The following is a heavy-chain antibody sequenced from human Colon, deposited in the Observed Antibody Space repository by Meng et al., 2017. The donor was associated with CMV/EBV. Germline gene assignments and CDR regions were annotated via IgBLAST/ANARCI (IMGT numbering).Heavy chain of an antibody. Sequence: GPLRLSCTVSGGSVSSGSYYWSWIRQPPGKGLEWIGYIYYSGSTNYNPSLKSRVTISVDTSKNQFSLKLSSVTAADTAVYYCARVWRGNYRFDYWGQGTLVTVSS. CDR1: GGSVSSGSYY. CDR2: IYYSGST. CDR3: ARVWRGNYRFDY. D-gene: IGHD3-3*01. J-gene: IGHJ4*02. V-gene: IGHV4-61*01.